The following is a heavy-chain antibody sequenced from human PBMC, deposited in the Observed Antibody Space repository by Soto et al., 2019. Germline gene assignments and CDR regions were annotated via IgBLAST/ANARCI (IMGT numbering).Heavy chain of an antibody. J-gene: IGHJ3*02. CDR2: IYYSGST. V-gene: IGHV4-39*01. CDR3: ARHGGGGHCSGGSCSSPDAFDI. CDR1: GGSISSSSYY. Sequence: QLQLQESGPGLVKPSETLSLTCTVSGGSISSSSYYWGWIRQPTGKGLEWIGSIYYSGSTYYNPSLKGRESRSVARSKNNSSLQRGSVTAADTAVYYCARHGGGGHCSGGSCSSPDAFDIWGQGTMVTVSS. D-gene: IGHD2-15*01.